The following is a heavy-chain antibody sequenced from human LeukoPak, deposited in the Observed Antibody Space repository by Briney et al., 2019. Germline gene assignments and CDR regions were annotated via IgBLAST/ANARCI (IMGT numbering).Heavy chain of an antibody. CDR3: AREIYGSGSSGY. V-gene: IGHV4-59*01. Sequence: SETLSLTCTVSGGSISSYYWSWIRQPPGKGLEWIGYIYYSGSTNYNPSLKSRVTISVDTSKNQFSLKLSSVTAADTAVYYCAREIYGSGSSGYWGQGTLVTVSS. D-gene: IGHD3-10*01. CDR2: IYYSGST. J-gene: IGHJ4*02. CDR1: GGSISSYY.